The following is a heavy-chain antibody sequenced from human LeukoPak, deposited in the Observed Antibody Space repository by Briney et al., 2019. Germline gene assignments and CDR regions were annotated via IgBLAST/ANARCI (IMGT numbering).Heavy chain of an antibody. CDR1: GFTVSSNY. J-gene: IGHJ3*02. V-gene: IGHV3-53*01. D-gene: IGHD6-19*01. Sequence: GGSLRLSCAASGFTVSSNYMSWVRQAPGKGLEWVSVIYSGGSTYYADSVKGRFTISRDSSNNTLYLQMNSLRAEDTAVYYCARDPVAADGFDIWGQGTTVTVSS. CDR2: IYSGGST. CDR3: ARDPVAADGFDI.